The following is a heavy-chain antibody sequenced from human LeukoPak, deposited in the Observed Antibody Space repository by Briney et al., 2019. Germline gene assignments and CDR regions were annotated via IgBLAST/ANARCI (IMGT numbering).Heavy chain of an antibody. CDR3: ARDSPQT. J-gene: IGHJ5*02. Sequence: PGGSLRLSCAASGFTFSSYEMNWVRQAPGKGLEWVSYIGNSGTTIYFADSVKGRFTISRDNAKNSLYLQMNSLRAEDTAVYYCARDSPQTWGQGTLVTVSS. CDR1: GFTFSSYE. CDR2: IGNSGTTI. V-gene: IGHV3-48*03.